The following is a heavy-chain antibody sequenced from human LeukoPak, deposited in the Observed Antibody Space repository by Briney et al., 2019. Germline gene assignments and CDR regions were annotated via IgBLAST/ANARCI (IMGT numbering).Heavy chain of an antibody. CDR1: GFTFDDYT. Sequence: GGSLRLSCAASGFTFDDYTMHWVRQAPGKGLEWVSLISWDGGITYYADSVKGRFIISRDNSKNSLYLQMSSLRVEDTGLYFCARSGYYDSRGYYSYYYYMDVWGKGTTVTVSS. CDR3: ARSGYYDSRGYYSYYYYMDV. J-gene: IGHJ6*03. V-gene: IGHV3-43D*03. CDR2: ISWDGGIT. D-gene: IGHD3-22*01.